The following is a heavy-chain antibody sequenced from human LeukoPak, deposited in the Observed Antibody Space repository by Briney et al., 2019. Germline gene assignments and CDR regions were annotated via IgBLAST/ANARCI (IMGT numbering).Heavy chain of an antibody. Sequence: GGSLRLSCAASAVTLSSYAMSWARQAPGKGLEWVSAISAGADSTYYADSVQGRFTISRDNSKNTLYLQMSGLRAEDTAVYFCARGAYGDYDSWGQGTLVTVSS. J-gene: IGHJ5*01. CDR1: AVTLSSYA. V-gene: IGHV3-23*01. D-gene: IGHD4-17*01. CDR3: ARGAYGDYDS. CDR2: ISAGADST.